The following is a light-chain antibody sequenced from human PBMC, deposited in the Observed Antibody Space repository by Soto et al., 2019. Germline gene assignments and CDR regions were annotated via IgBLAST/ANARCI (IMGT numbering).Light chain of an antibody. CDR3: QQYNSYAYT. V-gene: IGKV1-5*01. Sequence: DIQMTQSPSTLSASVGDRVTITCLARQSISSWLAWYQQKPGKAPKLLIYDASGVESGVPSRFSGSGSGKEFTLTSSRLQPDDLATYYCQQYNSYAYTFGQGTNLEI. CDR2: DAS. CDR1: QSISSW. J-gene: IGKJ2*01.